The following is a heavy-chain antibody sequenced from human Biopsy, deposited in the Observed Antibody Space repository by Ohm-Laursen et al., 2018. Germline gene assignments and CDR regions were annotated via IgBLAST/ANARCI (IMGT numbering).Heavy chain of an antibody. CDR2: VYTGGST. CDR1: GGSLKNYY. CDR3: ARDYGLELGGLEAFDI. D-gene: IGHD1-7*01. V-gene: IGHV4-4*07. Sequence: GTLSLTCAVSGGSLKNYYWSRIRQPAGKGLEWIGRVYTGGSTSYNPSLESRVTMSVVTSKNQFSLKVTSMTAADTALYYCARDYGLELGGLEAFDIWGQGTMVTVSS. J-gene: IGHJ3*02.